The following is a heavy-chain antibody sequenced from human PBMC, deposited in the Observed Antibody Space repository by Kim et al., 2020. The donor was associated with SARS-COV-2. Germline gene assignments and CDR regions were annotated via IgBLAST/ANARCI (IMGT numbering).Heavy chain of an antibody. Sequence: LTSRVTISVDTSKNQFSLKLSSVTAADTAVYYCARRGFRLGKFLEWPFDYWGQGTLVTVSS. CDR3: ARRGFRLGKFLEWPFDY. J-gene: IGHJ4*02. V-gene: IGHV4-34*01. D-gene: IGHD3-3*01.